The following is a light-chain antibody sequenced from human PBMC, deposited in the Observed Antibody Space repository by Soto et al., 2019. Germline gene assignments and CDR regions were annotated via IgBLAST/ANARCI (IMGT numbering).Light chain of an antibody. CDR1: SSDVGGYNY. Sequence: QSALTQPPSASGSPGQSVAISCTGTSSDVGGYNYVSWYQQHPGKAPKLMIYEVNKRPSGVPDRFYGSKSGNTASLTVSGLQADDDADYYCSSYAGSSNVFGTGTKVTVL. V-gene: IGLV2-8*01. CDR2: EVN. J-gene: IGLJ1*01. CDR3: SSYAGSSNV.